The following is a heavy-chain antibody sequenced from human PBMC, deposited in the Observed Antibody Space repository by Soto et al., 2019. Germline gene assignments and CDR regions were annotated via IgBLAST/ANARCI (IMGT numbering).Heavy chain of an antibody. CDR2: IYNNGRT. J-gene: IGHJ4*02. Sequence: SETLSLTCTVSGGSISSSSWSWIRQPPGRGLEWIGYIYNNGRTDYNPSLKSRVTISVDTSKNHFSLKLSSVTPADTAVYYCARARFCTSTSCYHDFDFWGQGTLVTVSS. CDR3: ARARFCTSTSCYHDFDF. V-gene: IGHV4-59*01. CDR1: GGSISSSS. D-gene: IGHD2-2*01.